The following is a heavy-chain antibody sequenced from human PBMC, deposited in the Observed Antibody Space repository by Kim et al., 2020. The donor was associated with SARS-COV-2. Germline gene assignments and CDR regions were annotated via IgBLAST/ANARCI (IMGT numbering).Heavy chain of an antibody. V-gene: IGHV4-34*01. CDR2: INHSGST. CDR1: GGSFSGYY. J-gene: IGHJ5*02. Sequence: SETLSLTCAVYGGSFSGYYWSWIRQPPGKGLEWIGEINHSGSTNYNPSLKSRVTISVDTSKNQFSLKLSSVTAADTAVYYCASWNNYDSSGTDWFDPWGQGTLVTVSS. D-gene: IGHD3-22*01. CDR3: ASWNNYDSSGTDWFDP.